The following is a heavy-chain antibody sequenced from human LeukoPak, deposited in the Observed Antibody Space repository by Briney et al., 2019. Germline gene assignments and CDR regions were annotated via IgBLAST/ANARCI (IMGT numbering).Heavy chain of an antibody. V-gene: IGHV3-23*01. J-gene: IGHJ3*02. CDR3: VRAKDYRGAFDI. CDR1: GFTFSTFA. D-gene: IGHD4-11*01. CDR2: ISGSGANT. Sequence: GGSLRLSCAASGFTFSTFALTWVRQAPGKGLEWVSAISGSGANTYYADSVKGRFTISRDNTKNTLSLQMNSLRAEDTAVYYCVRAKDYRGAFDIWGQGTMVTVSS.